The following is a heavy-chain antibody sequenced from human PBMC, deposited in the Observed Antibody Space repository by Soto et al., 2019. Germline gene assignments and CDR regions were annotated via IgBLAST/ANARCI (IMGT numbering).Heavy chain of an antibody. CDR2: IHSGGST. Sequence: EVQLVESGGGLVQPGGSLRLSCAASGFTVSSNAMSGVRQAPGKGLEWVSVIHSGGSTYYADSVKGRFTISRDNSKNTLFFQMNGLRAEDTALYYCARGVAPGTSAPDYWGQGTLVIVSS. V-gene: IGHV3-66*01. D-gene: IGHD6-13*01. CDR1: GFTVSSNA. CDR3: ARGVAPGTSAPDY. J-gene: IGHJ4*02.